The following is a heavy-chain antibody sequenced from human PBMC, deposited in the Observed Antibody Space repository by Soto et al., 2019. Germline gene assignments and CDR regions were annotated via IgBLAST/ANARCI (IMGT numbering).Heavy chain of an antibody. Sequence: GASVKVSCKASGYSFTSYGISWVRQAPGQGLEWMGWISANNGDTNYAQKFQGRVTMTTDTSTSTAYMELRSLRSDDTAVYYCARDLGYCSGGICPYWFDPWGQGTLVTVS. CDR3: ARDLGYCSGGICPYWFDP. CDR1: GYSFTSYG. J-gene: IGHJ5*02. V-gene: IGHV1-18*04. CDR2: ISANNGDT. D-gene: IGHD2-15*01.